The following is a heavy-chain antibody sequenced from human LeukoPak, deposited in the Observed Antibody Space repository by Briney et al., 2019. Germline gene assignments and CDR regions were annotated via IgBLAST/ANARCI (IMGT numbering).Heavy chain of an antibody. CDR2: ISSDRSDR. CDR1: GFTFINYA. D-gene: IGHD2-21*02. J-gene: IGHJ4*02. V-gene: IGHV3-30-3*01. Sequence: AGTSLRLSCAASGFTFINYALHWVRQAPGKGLEWVVVISSDRSDRYYADSVKGRITVSRDNSKNTLYLQMNSLRAEDTAVYYCARAPHIVVVTAPSFDYWGQGTLVTVSS. CDR3: ARAPHIVVVTAPSFDY.